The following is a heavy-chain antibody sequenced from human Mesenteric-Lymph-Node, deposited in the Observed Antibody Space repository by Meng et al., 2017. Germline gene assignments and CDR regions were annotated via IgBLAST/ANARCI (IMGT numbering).Heavy chain of an antibody. CDR1: GDSISGYY. J-gene: IGHJ4*02. CDR3: ARDILTGYSIDY. V-gene: IGHV4-4*07. CDR2: IYTSGST. D-gene: IGHD3-9*01. Sequence: SETLSLTCIVSGDSISGYYWSWIRQPAGKGLEWIGRIYTSGSTNYNPSLRSRVTMSVDTSKNQFSLKLSSVTAADTAVYYCARDILTGYSIDYWGQGTLVTVSS.